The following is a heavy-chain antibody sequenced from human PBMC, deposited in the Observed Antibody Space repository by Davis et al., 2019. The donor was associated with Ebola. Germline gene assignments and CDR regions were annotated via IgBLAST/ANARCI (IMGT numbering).Heavy chain of an antibody. CDR2: IKQDGSEK. J-gene: IGHJ6*02. V-gene: IGHV3-7*03. D-gene: IGHD5-12*01. Sequence: PSETLSLTCAVSGDSISSSNWWSWVRQAPGKGLEWVANIKQDGSEKYYVDSVKGRFTISRDNAKNSLYLQMNSLRAEDTAVYYCARGLRFRNYYYGMDVWGQGTTVTVSS. CDR3: ARGLRFRNYYYGMDV. CDR1: GDSISSSNW.